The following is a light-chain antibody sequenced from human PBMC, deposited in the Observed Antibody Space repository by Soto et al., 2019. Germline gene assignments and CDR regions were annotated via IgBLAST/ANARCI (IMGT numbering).Light chain of an antibody. Sequence: QSVLTQPRSVSGSPGQSVTIACTGTSSDVGGYNFVYWYQHHTGKAPKLMIYNVIQRPSVVPDRFSASKSGNTASLTISGLQAEDEADYYCCSYAGSYTYVFGTGPKVTVL. CDR3: CSYAGSYTYV. J-gene: IGLJ1*01. CDR2: NVI. V-gene: IGLV2-11*01. CDR1: SSDVGGYNF.